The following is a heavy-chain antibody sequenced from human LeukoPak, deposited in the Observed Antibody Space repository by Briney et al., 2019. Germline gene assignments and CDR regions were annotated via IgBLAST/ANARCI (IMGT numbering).Heavy chain of an antibody. CDR2: ISTYIGNT. Sequence: ASVKVSCKASGYTFNSHGISWVRQAPGQGLEWMGWISTYIGNTSYAQKLQGRDTMTTDTSTSTAYMELRSLRSDDTAVYYCARDSGSSSWFVDSSLDYFDYWGQGTLVTVSS. J-gene: IGHJ4*02. CDR1: GYTFNSHG. D-gene: IGHD6-13*01. V-gene: IGHV1-18*01. CDR3: ARDSGSSSWFVDSSLDYFDY.